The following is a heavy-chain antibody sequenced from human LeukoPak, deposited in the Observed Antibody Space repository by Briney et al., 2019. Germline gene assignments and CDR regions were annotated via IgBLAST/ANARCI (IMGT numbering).Heavy chain of an antibody. Sequence: GGSLRLSCAASGFTFSNYVMNWVRQAPGKGLEWVSVIYSGGNTYYTDSVKGRFTISRDNSKNTLYLQMNSLRVEDTAVYYCASLLGGWGQGTLVTVSS. CDR1: GFTFSNYV. V-gene: IGHV3-53*01. J-gene: IGHJ4*02. CDR2: IYSGGNT. CDR3: ASLLGG. D-gene: IGHD3-16*01.